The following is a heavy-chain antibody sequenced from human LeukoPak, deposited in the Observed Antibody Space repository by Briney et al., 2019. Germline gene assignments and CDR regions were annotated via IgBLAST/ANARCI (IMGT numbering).Heavy chain of an antibody. CDR1: GFTFSVTW. CDR3: TRGAPQADVFDI. V-gene: IGHV3-15*01. J-gene: IGHJ3*02. Sequence: GGSLRLSCAASGFTFSVTWMSWVRQAPGRGLEWVGRFKSKAAGGTTDYAAPVAGRFTISRDDSKNMLYLQMNSLKTEDTAVYYCTRGAPQADVFDIWGQGTMVAVSS. D-gene: IGHD1-26*01. CDR2: FKSKAAGGTT.